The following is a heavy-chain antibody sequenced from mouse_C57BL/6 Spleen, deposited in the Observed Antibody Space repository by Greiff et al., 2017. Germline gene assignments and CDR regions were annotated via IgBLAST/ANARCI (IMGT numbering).Heavy chain of an antibody. CDR3: TTGDYYGSIYCAY. CDR1: GFNIKDDY. CDR2: IDPANGDT. Sequence: VQLQQSGAELVRPGASVKLSCTASGFNIKDDYMHWVKQRPEQGLEWIGWIDPANGDTEYASKFQGKATITADTSSNTAYLQLSSLTSADTAVYYCTTGDYYGSIYCAYWGQGTLVTVSA. J-gene: IGHJ3*01. D-gene: IGHD1-1*01. V-gene: IGHV14-4*01.